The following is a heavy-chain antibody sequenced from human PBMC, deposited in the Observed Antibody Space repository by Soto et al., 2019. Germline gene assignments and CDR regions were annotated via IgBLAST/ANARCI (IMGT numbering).Heavy chain of an antibody. Sequence: SETLSLTCTVSGGSISSGGYYWSWIRQHPGKGLEWIGYIYYSGSTYYNPSLKSRVTISVDTSKNQFSLKLSSVTAADTAVYYCARAEYNWTASMIDYWGQGTLVTVSS. CDR1: GGSISSGGYY. V-gene: IGHV4-31*03. CDR2: IYYSGST. CDR3: ARAEYNWTASMIDY. D-gene: IGHD1-20*01. J-gene: IGHJ4*02.